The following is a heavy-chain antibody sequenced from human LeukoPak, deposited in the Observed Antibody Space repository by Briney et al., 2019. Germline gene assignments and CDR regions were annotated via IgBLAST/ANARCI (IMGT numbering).Heavy chain of an antibody. Sequence: ASVKVSRKASGYTFTSYDINWVRQAPGQGLEWMGWMNPNSGNTGYAQKFQGRVTMTRNTSISTAYMELSSLRSEDTAVYYCARVRAMVRGVIITRWFDPWGQGTLVTVSS. CDR2: MNPNSGNT. CDR1: GYTFTSYD. J-gene: IGHJ5*02. V-gene: IGHV1-8*01. CDR3: ARVRAMVRGVIITRWFDP. D-gene: IGHD3-10*01.